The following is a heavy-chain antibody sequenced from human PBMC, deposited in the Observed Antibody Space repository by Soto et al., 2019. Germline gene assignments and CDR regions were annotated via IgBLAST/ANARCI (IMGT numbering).Heavy chain of an antibody. J-gene: IGHJ4*02. CDR2: ISHDGSNK. Sequence: QVQLVESGGGVVQPGRSLRLSCAASGFSFSSSAMHWVRQPPGKGLEWVAVISHDGSNKYYADSVKGRFTISRDNFQNTVYLQMNSLRADDTAVHYCARDLGGAENYLDYGGQGTLVTVSS. CDR3: ARDLGGAENYLDY. V-gene: IGHV3-30-3*01. CDR1: GFSFSSSA. D-gene: IGHD1-26*01.